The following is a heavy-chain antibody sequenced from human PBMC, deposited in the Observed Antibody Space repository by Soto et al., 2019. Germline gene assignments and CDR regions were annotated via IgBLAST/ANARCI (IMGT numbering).Heavy chain of an antibody. V-gene: IGHV1-46*01. CDR1: GYTFTSYY. CDR3: ARATVTTRLYYYYGMDV. J-gene: IGHJ6*02. CDR2: INPSGGST. D-gene: IGHD4-17*01. Sequence: ASVKVSCKASGYTFTSYYMHWVRQAPGQGLEWMGIINPSGGSTSYAQKFQGRVTMTRDTSTSTVYMELSSLRSEDTAVYYCARATVTTRLYYYYGMDVWGHGTTVTVSS.